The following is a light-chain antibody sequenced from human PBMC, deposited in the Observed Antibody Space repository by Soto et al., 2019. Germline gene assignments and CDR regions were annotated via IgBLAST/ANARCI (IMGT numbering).Light chain of an antibody. CDR1: QNIDIY. Sequence: DIQMTQSPSSLSASVGDRVTITCRASQNIDIYLHWYQQKPGTAPKLLIYGASSLQSGVPSRFSGSGSGTDFTLTIISLQPEDFATYYCQQTSNTPQTFGGGTKVEIK. V-gene: IGKV1-39*01. CDR2: GAS. J-gene: IGKJ4*01. CDR3: QQTSNTPQT.